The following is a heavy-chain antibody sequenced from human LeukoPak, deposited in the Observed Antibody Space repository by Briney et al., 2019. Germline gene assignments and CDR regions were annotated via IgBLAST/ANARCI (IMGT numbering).Heavy chain of an antibody. CDR2: ISSSSSYI. J-gene: IGHJ4*02. CDR1: RFTFSSYS. CDR3: ARDLDSSGWYEGFDY. D-gene: IGHD6-19*01. Sequence: PGGSLRLSCAASRFTFSSYSMNWVRQAPGKGLEWVSSISSSSSYIYYADSVKGRFTISRDNAKNSLYLQMNSLRAEDTAVYYCARDLDSSGWYEGFDYWGQGTLVTVSS. V-gene: IGHV3-21*01.